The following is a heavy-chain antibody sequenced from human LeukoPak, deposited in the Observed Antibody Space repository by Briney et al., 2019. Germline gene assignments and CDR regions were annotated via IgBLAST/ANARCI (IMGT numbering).Heavy chain of an antibody. CDR3: ARGLGIAVAGTGHDY. Sequence: SETLSLTCAVYGGSFSGYYLSWIRQPPGKGLEWIGEINHSGSTNYNPSLKSRVTISVDTSKNQFSLKLSSVTAADTAVYYCARGLGIAVAGTGHDYWGQGTLVTVSS. V-gene: IGHV4-34*01. J-gene: IGHJ4*02. D-gene: IGHD6-19*01. CDR1: GGSFSGYY. CDR2: INHSGST.